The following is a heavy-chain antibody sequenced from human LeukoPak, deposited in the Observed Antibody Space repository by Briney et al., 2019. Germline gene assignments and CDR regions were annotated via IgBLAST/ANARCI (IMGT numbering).Heavy chain of an antibody. J-gene: IGHJ6*03. CDR3: ARQGYCSGGSCPHYYYYYYMDV. CDR2: IYYSGST. Sequence: SETLSLTCTVSGGSISSYYWSWIRQPPGKGLEWIGYIYYSGSTNYNPSLKSRVTISVDTSKNQFSLTLSSVTAADTAVYYCARQGYCSGGSCPHYYYYYYMDVWGKGTTVTVSS. V-gene: IGHV4-59*08. D-gene: IGHD2-15*01. CDR1: GGSISSYY.